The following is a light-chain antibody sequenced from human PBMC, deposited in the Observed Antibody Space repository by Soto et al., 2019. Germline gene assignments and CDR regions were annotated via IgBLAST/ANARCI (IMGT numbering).Light chain of an antibody. V-gene: IGKV3-15*01. Sequence: EIVMTQSPATLSVSPGERATLSCRASQSITSELDWYQQKPGQAPRLLVYGASTRTTGVPARFTGSGSGTESTLTITGLQSEDFAVYYCQQGHDWPLPFGQGTRTEI. CDR3: QQGHDWPLP. CDR2: GAS. J-gene: IGKJ2*01. CDR1: QSITSE.